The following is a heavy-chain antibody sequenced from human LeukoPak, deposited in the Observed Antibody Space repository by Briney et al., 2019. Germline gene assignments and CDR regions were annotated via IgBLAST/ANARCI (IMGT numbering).Heavy chain of an antibody. CDR3: ARGPPFDY. CDR2: IYPGGRT. CDR1: GGPINSYY. Sequence: SETLSLTCTVSGGPINSYYWSWIRQSPGKGLEWIGYIYPGGRTSYNPSLKSRVTISVDASKSQFSLKLSSVTAADTAVYYCARGPPFDYWGQGTLVTVSS. J-gene: IGHJ4*02. V-gene: IGHV4-4*09.